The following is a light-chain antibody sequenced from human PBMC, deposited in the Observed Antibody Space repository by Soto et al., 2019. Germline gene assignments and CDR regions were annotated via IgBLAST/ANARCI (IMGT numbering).Light chain of an antibody. CDR2: DAS. CDR1: QSIGTW. V-gene: IGKV1-5*01. J-gene: IGKJ1*01. CDR3: QQYNSYSGT. Sequence: DIQMTQSPSTLSGSVGDRVTITCGASQSIGTWLAWYQQKPGKAPKLLIYDASSLESGVPSRFSGSGSGTEFTLTISSLQPDDFATYYCQQYNSYSGTFGQGTKVDIK.